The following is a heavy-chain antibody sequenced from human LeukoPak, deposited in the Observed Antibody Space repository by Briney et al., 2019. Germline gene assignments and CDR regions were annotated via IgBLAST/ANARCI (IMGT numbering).Heavy chain of an antibody. CDR2: ISGSGGST. J-gene: IGHJ5*02. V-gene: IGHV3-23*01. Sequence: ETLSLTCAVSGGSISSGGYSWSWIRQAPGKGLEWVSAISGSGGSTYYADSVKGRFTISRDNSKNTLYLQMNSLRAEDTAVYYCAKNPYYDFWSGENWFDPWGQGTLVTVSS. D-gene: IGHD3-3*01. CDR1: GGSISSGGYS. CDR3: AKNPYYDFWSGENWFDP.